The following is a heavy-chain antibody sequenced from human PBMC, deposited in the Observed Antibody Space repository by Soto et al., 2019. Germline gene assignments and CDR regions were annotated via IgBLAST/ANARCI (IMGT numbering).Heavy chain of an antibody. Sequence: EVQLVESGGGLVQPGGSLKLSCAASGFNFSGSAMHWVRQASGKGLEWVGRIRSKANSYATAYAASVKGRFTISRDDSKNTAYLQMSSLMTEDTAVYYCTRLVPKLASSSWYGGYYLDNWGQGTLVTVSS. V-gene: IGHV3-73*01. J-gene: IGHJ4*02. D-gene: IGHD6-13*01. CDR2: IRSKANSYAT. CDR1: GFNFSGSA. CDR3: TRLVPKLASSSWYGGYYLDN.